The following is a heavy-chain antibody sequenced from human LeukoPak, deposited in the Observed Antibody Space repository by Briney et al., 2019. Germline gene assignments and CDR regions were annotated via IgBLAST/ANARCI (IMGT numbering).Heavy chain of an antibody. J-gene: IGHJ3*02. D-gene: IGHD4-17*01. V-gene: IGHV4-30-4*01. Sequence: SETLSLTCTVSGGSISSGDYYWSWIRQPPGKGLEWIGYIYYSGSTYYNPSLKSRVTISVDTSKNQFSLKLSSVTAADTAVYYCARDSRPYGIRAFGIWGQGTMVTVSS. CDR1: GGSISSGDYY. CDR3: ARDSRPYGIRAFGI. CDR2: IYYSGST.